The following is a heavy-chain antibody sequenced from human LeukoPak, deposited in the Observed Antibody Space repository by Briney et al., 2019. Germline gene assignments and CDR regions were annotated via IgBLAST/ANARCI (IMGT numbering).Heavy chain of an antibody. CDR2: ISGYNGNT. CDR1: GYTFSTYG. CDR3: ARDGYFDY. Sequence: AASVKVSCKASGYTFSTYGIAWVRQAPGQGLEWMGWISGYNGNTNYAQKFRGRVTMTTDTTTTTAYMELRSLRSDDTAVYYCARDGYFDYWGQGTLVTVSS. V-gene: IGHV1-18*01. J-gene: IGHJ4*02.